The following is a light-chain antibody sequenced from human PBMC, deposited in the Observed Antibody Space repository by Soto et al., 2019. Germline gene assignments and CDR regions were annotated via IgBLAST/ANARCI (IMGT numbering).Light chain of an antibody. J-gene: IGKJ4*01. CDR1: DSIHRW. V-gene: IGKV1-39*01. CDR3: QQGYSPPLT. Sequence: DIQMTRATSSLSASMWDRVTITCRASDSIHRWLAWYQQKPGKAPELLIYAASTLQSGVPSRFSGSGSGTDFTLTITSLQPEDLATYYCQQGYSPPLTCGGGTK. CDR2: AAS.